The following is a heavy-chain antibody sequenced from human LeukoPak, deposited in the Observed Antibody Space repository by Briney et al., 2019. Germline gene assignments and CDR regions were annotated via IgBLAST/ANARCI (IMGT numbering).Heavy chain of an antibody. D-gene: IGHD4-17*01. CDR2: ISSSSSYI. CDR1: GFTFSSYS. Sequence: GGSLRLSCAASGFTFSSYSMNWVRQAPGTGLGWVSSISSSSSYIYYADSMKGRFTISRDNAKNSLYLQMNSLRAEDTAVYYCARDYFGDYGPFDSWGQGTLVTVSS. CDR3: ARDYFGDYGPFDS. J-gene: IGHJ4*02. V-gene: IGHV3-21*01.